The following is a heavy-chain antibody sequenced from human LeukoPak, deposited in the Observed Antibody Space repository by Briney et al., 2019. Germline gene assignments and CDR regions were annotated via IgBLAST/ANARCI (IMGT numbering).Heavy chain of an antibody. CDR3: ARDRGYSTFDM. V-gene: IGHV3-7*05. CDR2: TNQDGSEK. Sequence: GGSLRLSCVASGFTFSSYWMAWVRQAPGKGLEWVANTNQDGSEKNYVDSVKGRLTISRDNAKNSLCLQMNSLRAEGTAVYYCARDRGYSTFDMWGQGTTVTVSS. J-gene: IGHJ3*02. D-gene: IGHD5-18*01. CDR1: GFTFSSYW.